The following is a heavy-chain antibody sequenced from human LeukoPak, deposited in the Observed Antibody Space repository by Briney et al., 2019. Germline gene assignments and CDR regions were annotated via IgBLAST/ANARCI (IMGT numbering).Heavy chain of an antibody. Sequence: ASVKVSCKASGYTFTSYGISWVRQATGQGLEWMGWMNPNSGNTGYAQKFQGRVTMTRNTSISTAYMELSSLRSEDTAVYYCARKGRGVRSWFDPWGQGTLVTVSS. D-gene: IGHD1-14*01. CDR2: MNPNSGNT. V-gene: IGHV1-8*02. J-gene: IGHJ5*02. CDR3: ARKGRGVRSWFDP. CDR1: GYTFTSYG.